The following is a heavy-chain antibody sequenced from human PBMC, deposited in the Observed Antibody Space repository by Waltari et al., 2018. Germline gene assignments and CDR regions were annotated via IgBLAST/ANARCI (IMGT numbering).Heavy chain of an antibody. J-gene: IGHJ4*02. D-gene: IGHD5-18*01. V-gene: IGHV3-23*01. CDR3: AITNTAMALY. Sequence: EVQLLESGGGLVQPGGSLRLSCAASGFTFSSYAMSWVHQAPGKGLEWVSAISGSGGSTYSAYSGKGRFTISRDNSKNTLYLQMNSLRAEDTAVYYCAITNTAMALYWGQGTLVTVSS. CDR2: ISGSGGST. CDR1: GFTFSSYA.